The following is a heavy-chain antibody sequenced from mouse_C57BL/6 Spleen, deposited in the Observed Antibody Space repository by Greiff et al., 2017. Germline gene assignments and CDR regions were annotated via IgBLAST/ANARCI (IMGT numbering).Heavy chain of an antibody. CDR2: IYPGSGST. J-gene: IGHJ2*01. V-gene: IGHV1-55*01. D-gene: IGHD2-2*01. Sequence: QVQLQQPGAELVKPGASVKMSCKASGYTFTSYWITWVKQRPGQGLEWIGDIYPGSGSTNYNEKFKSKATLTVDTSSSTAYMQLSSLTSEDSAVYYCARGAMVTTAAYYWGQGTTLTVSS. CDR3: ARGAMVTTAAYY. CDR1: GYTFTSYW.